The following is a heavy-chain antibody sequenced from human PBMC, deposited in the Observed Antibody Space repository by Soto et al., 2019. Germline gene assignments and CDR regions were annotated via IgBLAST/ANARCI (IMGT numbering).Heavy chain of an antibody. Sequence: SLRLSCAASGFTFSSYAMHWVRQAPGKGLEWVAVISYDGSNKYYADSVKGRFTISRDNSKNTLYLQMNSLRAEDTATYYCTRAHEVDWFDSWGLGTLVTVSS. V-gene: IGHV3-30-3*01. D-gene: IGHD2-15*01. J-gene: IGHJ5*01. CDR2: ISYDGSNK. CDR3: TRAHEVDWFDS. CDR1: GFTFSSYA.